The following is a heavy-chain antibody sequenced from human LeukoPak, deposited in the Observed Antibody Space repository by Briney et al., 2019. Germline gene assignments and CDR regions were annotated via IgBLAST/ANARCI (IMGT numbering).Heavy chain of an antibody. V-gene: IGHV3-23*01. CDR1: GFTFSSYA. Sequence: PGGSLRLSCAASGFTFSSYALTWVRQAPGKGLEWVSGISGSGGSTNYADSVKGRFTISRDNSKNTLYLHMSSLRAEDTAVYYCAKGTTTAPRYGMDVWGQGTTVIVSS. CDR2: ISGSGGST. J-gene: IGHJ6*02. D-gene: IGHD2/OR15-2a*01. CDR3: AKGTTTAPRYGMDV.